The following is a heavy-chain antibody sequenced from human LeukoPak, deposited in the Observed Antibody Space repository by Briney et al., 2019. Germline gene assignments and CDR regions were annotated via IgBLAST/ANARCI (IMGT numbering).Heavy chain of an antibody. V-gene: IGHV1-8*01. CDR1: GYTFTSYD. CDR2: MNPNSGNT. D-gene: IGHD3-22*01. J-gene: IGHJ4*02. Sequence: ASVKVSCKASGYTFTSYDINWVRQATGQGLEWMGWMNPNSGNTGYAQKFQGRVTMTRNTSISTAYMELSSLRSEDTAVYYCARVLQYYYDSSGSFDYWGQGTLVTVSS. CDR3: ARVLQYYYDSSGSFDY.